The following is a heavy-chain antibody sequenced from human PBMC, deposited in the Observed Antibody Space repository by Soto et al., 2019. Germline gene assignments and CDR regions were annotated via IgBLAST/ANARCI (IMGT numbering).Heavy chain of an antibody. Sequence: ASVKVSCKASGYTFTSYGISWVRQAPGQGLEWMGWISAYNGNTNYAQKLQGRVTMTTDTSTSTAYMELRSLRSDDTAVYYCARENCVDSSGYYSDFDYWGQGTLVTVSS. J-gene: IGHJ4*02. CDR3: ARENCVDSSGYYSDFDY. CDR2: ISAYNGNT. D-gene: IGHD3-22*01. V-gene: IGHV1-18*01. CDR1: GYTFTSYG.